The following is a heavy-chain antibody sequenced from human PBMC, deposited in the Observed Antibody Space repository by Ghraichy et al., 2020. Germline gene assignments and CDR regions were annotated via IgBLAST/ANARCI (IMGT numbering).Heavy chain of an antibody. CDR1: GFTFSSYA. CDR2: ISGSGGST. Sequence: GGSLRLSCAASGFTFSSYAMSWARQAPGKGLEWISAISGSGGSTYYADSVKGRFTISRDNSKNTLYLQMNSLRAEDTAVYYCAKLLNSYYDLLTGPETFEYWGQGTLVTVSS. D-gene: IGHD3-9*01. V-gene: IGHV3-23*01. CDR3: AKLLNSYYDLLTGPETFEY. J-gene: IGHJ4*02.